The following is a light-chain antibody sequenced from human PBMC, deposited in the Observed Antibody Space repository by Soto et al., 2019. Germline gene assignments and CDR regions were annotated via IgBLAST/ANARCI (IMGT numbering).Light chain of an antibody. CDR1: QSVLYNSNNKSY. V-gene: IGKV4-1*01. Sequence: DIVMTQSPDSLAVSLGERATINCKSSQSVLYNSNNKSYLAWHQQKPGQPPKLLIYWASTRESGVPDRFSGSGSGTDFTLTISSLQAEDVAVYYCQQYYSSPLTFGGGTKVEI. CDR2: WAS. J-gene: IGKJ4*01. CDR3: QQYYSSPLT.